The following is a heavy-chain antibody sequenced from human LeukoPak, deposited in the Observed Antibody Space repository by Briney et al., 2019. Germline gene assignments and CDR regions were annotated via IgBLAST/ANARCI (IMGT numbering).Heavy chain of an antibody. V-gene: IGHV3-23*01. Sequence: GGCLRLSCAASGFTFSSYAMSWVRQAPGKGLEWVSAISGSGGSTYYADSVKGRFTISRDNSKNTLYLQMNSLRAEDTAVYYCARDLEEYYYDSSGYPIWGQGTMVTVSS. J-gene: IGHJ3*02. CDR3: ARDLEEYYYDSSGYPI. CDR1: GFTFSSYA. CDR2: ISGSGGST. D-gene: IGHD3-22*01.